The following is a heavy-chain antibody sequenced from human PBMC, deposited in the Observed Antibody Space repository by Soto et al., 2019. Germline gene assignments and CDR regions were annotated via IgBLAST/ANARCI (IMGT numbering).Heavy chain of an antibody. CDR1: GFTLDDYA. Sequence: GGSLRLSCAASGFTLDDYAMHWFRQAPGKVLGWVSGLSWNSDSIGYADSVKGRFTISRDNAKNSLHLQMNGLRAEDTALYYCAKDMYEYYSSSYQYIDSWGQGTLVTVSS. J-gene: IGHJ4*02. V-gene: IGHV3-9*01. CDR3: AKDMYEYYSSSYQYIDS. D-gene: IGHD6-6*01. CDR2: LSWNSDSI.